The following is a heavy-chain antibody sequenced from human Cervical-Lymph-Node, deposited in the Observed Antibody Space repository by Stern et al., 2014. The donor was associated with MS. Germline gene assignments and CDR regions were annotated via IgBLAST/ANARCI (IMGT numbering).Heavy chain of an antibody. V-gene: IGHV1-69*01. CDR3: VRSNYDGGNGFYHYAMDV. Sequence: QMEQSGAEVQTPASSVKVSCKASGGTFRSYAISWLRQAHGQRLEWMGGVIPLFVTGSYAQKLEGRVAITADGSTRIAYMELSNLRSEDTAVYFCVRSNYDGGNGFYHYAMDVWGQGTTVIVSS. CDR1: GGTFRSYA. D-gene: IGHD3-10*01. CDR2: VIPLFVTG. J-gene: IGHJ6*02.